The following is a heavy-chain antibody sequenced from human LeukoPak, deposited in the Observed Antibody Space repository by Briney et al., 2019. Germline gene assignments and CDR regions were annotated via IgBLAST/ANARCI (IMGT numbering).Heavy chain of an antibody. CDR3: ASRSGYHVGTNAFDI. V-gene: IGHV1-69*04. CDR2: IIPILGIA. CDR1: GGTFSSYA. J-gene: IGHJ3*02. D-gene: IGHD3-22*01. Sequence: ASVKVSCKASGGTFSSYAISWVRQAPGQGLEWMGRIIPILGIANYAQKFQGRVTITADKSTSTAYMELSSLRSEDTAVYYCASRSGYHVGTNAFDIWGQGTMVTVSS.